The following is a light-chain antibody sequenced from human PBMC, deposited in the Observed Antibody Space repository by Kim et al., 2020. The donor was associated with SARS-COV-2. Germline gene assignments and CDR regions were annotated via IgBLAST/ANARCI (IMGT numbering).Light chain of an antibody. J-gene: IGLJ2*01. V-gene: IGLV3-12*02. CDR2: SDG. Sequence: SYELTQPHSVSVATALMARVTCGGNNIGSIPVLCYQQKPGHDPALVIYSDGNRPSGIPERFSGSNPGTTATLTISGVEAGDEADYYCQLWDSSRDHRVFGGGTQLTVL. CDR3: QLWDSSRDHRV. CDR1: NIGSIP.